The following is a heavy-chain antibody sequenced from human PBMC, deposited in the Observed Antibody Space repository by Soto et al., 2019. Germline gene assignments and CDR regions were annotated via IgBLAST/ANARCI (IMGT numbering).Heavy chain of an antibody. J-gene: IGHJ4*02. D-gene: IGHD5-18*01. V-gene: IGHV3-23*01. CDR2: ISGSGGST. CDR3: AKARRGYSYGLEVDY. CDR1: GFTFSSYA. Sequence: GGSLRLSCAASGFTFSSYAMSWVRQAPGKGLEWVSAISGSGGSTYYADSVKGRFTISRDNSKNTLYLQMNSLRAEDTAVYYCAKARRGYSYGLEVDYWGQGTLVTSPQ.